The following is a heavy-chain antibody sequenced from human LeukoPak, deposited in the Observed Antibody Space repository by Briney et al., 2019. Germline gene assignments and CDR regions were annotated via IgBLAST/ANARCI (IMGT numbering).Heavy chain of an antibody. CDR1: GYTFTSYY. D-gene: IGHD4-11*01. CDR2: INPSGGST. Sequence: GASVKVSCKASGYTFTSYYMHWVRQAPGQGLEWMGIINPSGGSTSYAQKFQGRVTMTRDTSTSTVYMELSSLRSEDTAVYYCARIHSPHYSNYGLPYSGMDVWGQGTTVTVSS. V-gene: IGHV1-46*01. CDR3: ARIHSPHYSNYGLPYSGMDV. J-gene: IGHJ6*02.